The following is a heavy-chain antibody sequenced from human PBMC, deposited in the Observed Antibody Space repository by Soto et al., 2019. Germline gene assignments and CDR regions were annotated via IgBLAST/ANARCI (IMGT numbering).Heavy chain of an antibody. Sequence: QVQLVESGGGLVKPGGSLRLSCAASGFTFSDYYMSWIRQAPGKGLEWVSYISSSGSTIYYADSVKGRFTISRDNAKNSLYLQMNSLRAEDTAVYYCVMAARPQVNYYYYGMDVWGQGTTVTVSS. CDR1: GFTFSDYY. V-gene: IGHV3-11*01. CDR2: ISSSGSTI. CDR3: VMAARPQVNYYYYGMDV. D-gene: IGHD6-6*01. J-gene: IGHJ6*02.